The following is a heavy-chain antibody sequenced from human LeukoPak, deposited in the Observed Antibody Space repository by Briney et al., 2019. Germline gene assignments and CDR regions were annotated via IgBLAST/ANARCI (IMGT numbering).Heavy chain of an antibody. J-gene: IGHJ5*02. Sequence: SETLSLTCTVSGGSISGHYWSWIRQPAGKGLEWIGRIDTSGSTNYNPSLKSRVTISVDTSKNQFSLKLNSVTAADTAVYYCVGDILTGYRDNWFEPWGQGTLVTVSS. CDR2: IDTSGST. D-gene: IGHD3-9*01. V-gene: IGHV4-4*07. CDR3: VGDILTGYRDNWFEP. CDR1: GGSISGHY.